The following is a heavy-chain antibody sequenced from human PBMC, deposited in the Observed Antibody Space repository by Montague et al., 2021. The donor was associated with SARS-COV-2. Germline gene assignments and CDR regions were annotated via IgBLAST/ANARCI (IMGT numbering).Heavy chain of an antibody. CDR3: TSGREGNYNVMDV. Sequence: CAISGDSVSSNSATRNWVRQSPSRGLEWLGRTYYRSKWYNDYAVSARGRVTINPDTSKNQFSLQLNPVTPEDTAIYYCTSGREGNYNVMDVWGQGTTVTVSS. V-gene: IGHV6-1*01. CDR2: TYYRSKWYN. CDR1: GDSVSSNSAT. D-gene: IGHD1-1*01. J-gene: IGHJ6*02.